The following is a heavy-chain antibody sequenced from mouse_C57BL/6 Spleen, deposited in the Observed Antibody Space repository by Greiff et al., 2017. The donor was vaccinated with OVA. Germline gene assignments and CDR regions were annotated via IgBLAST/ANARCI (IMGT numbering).Heavy chain of an antibody. CDR3: TRALYDYDVGFDY. Sequence: EVKLEESGEGLVKPGGSLKLSCAASGFTFSSYAMSWVRQTPEKRLEWVAYISSGGDYIYYADTVKGRFTISRDNARNTLYLQMSSLKSEDTAMYYCTRALYDYDVGFDYWGQGTTLTVSS. D-gene: IGHD2-4*01. CDR2: ISSGGDYI. J-gene: IGHJ2*01. CDR1: GFTFSSYA. V-gene: IGHV5-9-1*02.